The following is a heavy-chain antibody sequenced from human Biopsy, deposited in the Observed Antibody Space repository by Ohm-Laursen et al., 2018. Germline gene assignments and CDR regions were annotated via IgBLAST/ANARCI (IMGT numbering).Heavy chain of an antibody. V-gene: IGHV4-59*01. Sequence: SETLSLTCSVSGGAISSDYWSWMRQPPRKGLEWIGYISSSGSTNYNPSLRGRVTITVDTSKNQFSLRLNSVTAADTAVYYFAKATNSAGWRCYYLDGMDVWGQGTTVTVSS. CDR2: ISSSGST. J-gene: IGHJ6*02. CDR3: AKATNSAGWRCYYLDGMDV. D-gene: IGHD6-19*01. CDR1: GGAISSDY.